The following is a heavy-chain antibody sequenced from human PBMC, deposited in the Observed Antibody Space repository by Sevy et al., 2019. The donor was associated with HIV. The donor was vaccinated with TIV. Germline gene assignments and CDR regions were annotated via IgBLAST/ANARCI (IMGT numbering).Heavy chain of an antibody. D-gene: IGHD1-26*01. CDR3: ARGQGDDYNYGLDV. Sequence: GESLKISCAASGFAFSTYGLYWVRQAPGKGLEWVAVIWFDGSEKYYADSVKGRFTISRDNSKNTLYLQMNSLTAADTAVYYCARGQGDDYNYGLDVWGQGTTVTVSS. V-gene: IGHV3-33*01. CDR2: IWFDGSEK. J-gene: IGHJ6*02. CDR1: GFAFSTYG.